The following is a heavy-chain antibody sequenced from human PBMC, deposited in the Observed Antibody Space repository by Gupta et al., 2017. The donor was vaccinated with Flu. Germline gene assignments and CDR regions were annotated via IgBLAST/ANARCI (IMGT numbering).Heavy chain of an antibody. Sequence: EVQLVESGGGLVRPGGSLRLSCSDSGFTLSSYSMNWVRQAPGKGLEWVSSISSSSSYTYYADSVKGRFTISRDNAKNSLYLQMNSRRAEDTAVYYCARRGGHCSSTSCYPLNWFDPWGQGTLVTVSS. D-gene: IGHD2-2*01. V-gene: IGHV3-21*02. J-gene: IGHJ5*02. CDR3: ARRGGHCSSTSCYPLNWFDP. CDR2: ISSSSSYT. CDR1: GFTLSSYS.